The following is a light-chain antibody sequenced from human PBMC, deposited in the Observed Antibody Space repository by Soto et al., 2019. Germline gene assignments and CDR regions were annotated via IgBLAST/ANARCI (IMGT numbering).Light chain of an antibody. CDR3: QQYNSYPRT. J-gene: IGKJ5*01. Sequence: AIRMTQSPSSLSASTGDRVTITCRASQGISSYLAWYQQKPGKAPKLLIYAASTLQSGVPSRFSGSGSGTDFTPTISCLQSEDFATYYCQQYNSYPRTFGQGTRLEIK. CDR2: AAS. CDR1: QGISSY. V-gene: IGKV1-8*01.